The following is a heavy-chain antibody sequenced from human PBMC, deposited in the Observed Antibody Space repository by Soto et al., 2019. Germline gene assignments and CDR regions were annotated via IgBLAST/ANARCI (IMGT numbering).Heavy chain of an antibody. CDR2: IYYTGST. Sequence: SETLSLTCTVSGGSISSSSYYWGWIRQPPGKGLEWIGSIYYTGSTYYNPSLKSRVTISVDTSKNQFSLKLSSVTAADTAVYYCARHPKIPVKYYYYGMDVWGQGTTVTVSS. V-gene: IGHV4-39*01. D-gene: IGHD2-21*01. J-gene: IGHJ6*02. CDR3: ARHPKIPVKYYYYGMDV. CDR1: GGSISSSSYY.